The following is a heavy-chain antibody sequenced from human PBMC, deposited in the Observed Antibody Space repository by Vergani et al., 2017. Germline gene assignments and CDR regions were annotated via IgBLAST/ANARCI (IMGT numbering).Heavy chain of an antibody. J-gene: IGHJ3*02. D-gene: IGHD3-3*01. CDR1: GYSFTSYW. Sequence: EVQLVQSGAEVKKPGESLTISCKGSGYSFTSYWIGWVRQMPGKGLEWMGIIYPGDSDTRYSPSFQGQVTISADKSISTAYQQWSSLKASDTAMYYCARRDAAYYDFWSGYYSAAFDIWGQGTMVTVSS. CDR3: ARRDAAYYDFWSGYYSAAFDI. CDR2: IYPGDSDT. V-gene: IGHV5-51*01.